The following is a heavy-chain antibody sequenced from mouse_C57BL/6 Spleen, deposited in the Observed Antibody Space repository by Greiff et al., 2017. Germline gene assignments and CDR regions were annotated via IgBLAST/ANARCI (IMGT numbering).Heavy chain of an antibody. D-gene: IGHD1-1*01. CDR3: ARDYGDYIDY. V-gene: IGHV1-69*01. Sequence: QVQLQQPGAELVMPGASVKLSCKASGYTFTSYWMHWVKQRPGQGLEWIGEIDPSDSYTNYNQKFKGKSTLTVDKSSSTAYMQRSSLTSEDSAVYYCARDYGDYIDYWGQGTTLTVSS. J-gene: IGHJ2*01. CDR1: GYTFTSYW. CDR2: IDPSDSYT.